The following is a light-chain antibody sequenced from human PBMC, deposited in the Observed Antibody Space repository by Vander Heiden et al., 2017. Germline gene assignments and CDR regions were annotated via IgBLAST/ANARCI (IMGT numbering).Light chain of an antibody. CDR2: EAS. J-gene: IGKJ1*01. CDR1: QTISNW. Sequence: DIQMTQSLSILSASVGDRVTITCRASQTISNWLAWYQVKPGKAPKLLIREASSLERGVPLRFSGGGSGTDFTLTISSLQPDDFATYYCQQYNRAWTFGQGT. CDR3: QQYNRAWT. V-gene: IGKV1-5*03.